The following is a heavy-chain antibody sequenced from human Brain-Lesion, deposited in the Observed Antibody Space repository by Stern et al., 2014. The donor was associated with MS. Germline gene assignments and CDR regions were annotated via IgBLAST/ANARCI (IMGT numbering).Heavy chain of an antibody. CDR1: GGSIRSGGPY. CDR2: IFNTVTT. CDR3: ARDGWGWRYGMDV. D-gene: IGHD2-21*01. V-gene: IGHV4-31*03. Sequence: HVQLVESGPGLVKPSQTLSLTCTVSGGSIRSGGPYWRWIRQHPGQGLEWIGYIFNTVTTYYNPSLKNRLTISLDTSKNQVSLKLSSVTAADTAVYYCARDGWGWRYGMDVWGQGTTVTVSS. J-gene: IGHJ6*02.